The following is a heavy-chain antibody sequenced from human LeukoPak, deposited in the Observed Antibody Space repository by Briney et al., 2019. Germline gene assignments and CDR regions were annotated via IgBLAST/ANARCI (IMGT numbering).Heavy chain of an antibody. CDR3: ARHGIVDTSRKYYFDY. Sequence: PSETLSLTCTVSGGSVSSHYWSWIRQPPGKGLQWIGYISDSGGTNYNPSLKSRVTISVDTSKNQFSLKLNSVTAADTAVYYCARHGIVDTSRKYYFDYWGQGTLVTVSS. D-gene: IGHD5-18*01. CDR2: ISDSGGT. CDR1: GGSVSSHY. J-gene: IGHJ4*02. V-gene: IGHV4-59*08.